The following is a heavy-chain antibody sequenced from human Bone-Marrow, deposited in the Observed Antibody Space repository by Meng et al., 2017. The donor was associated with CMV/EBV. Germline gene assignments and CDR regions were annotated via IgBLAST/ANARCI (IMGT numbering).Heavy chain of an antibody. Sequence: GESLKISCAASGFTFSSYAMSWVRQAPGKGLEWVSSITSGSRYIYYADSVKGRFTVSRDNARNSLYLQMNSLRAEDTAVYYCARGRGIVGTIVQYYFDYWGQGKRVTGAS. J-gene: IGHJ4*02. CDR3: ARGRGIVGTIVQYYFDY. V-gene: IGHV3-21*01. CDR2: ITSGSRYI. D-gene: IGHD5-12*01. CDR1: GFTFSSYA.